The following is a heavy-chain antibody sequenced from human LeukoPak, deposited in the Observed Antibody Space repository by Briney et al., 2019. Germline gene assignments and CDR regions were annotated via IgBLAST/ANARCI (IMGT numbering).Heavy chain of an antibody. CDR3: GKGSLAVPATPLDF. V-gene: IGHV3-11*01. Sequence: PGESLRLSCTASGFDFSNSFMSWIRQAPGKGLEWISYISSRSTTIYYADSVKGRFTISRDNAKNTVYLQMNNLRVDDTAVFYCGKGSLAVPATPLDFWGQGTLVTVSS. D-gene: IGHD2-15*01. CDR1: GFDFSNSF. J-gene: IGHJ4*02. CDR2: ISSRSTTI.